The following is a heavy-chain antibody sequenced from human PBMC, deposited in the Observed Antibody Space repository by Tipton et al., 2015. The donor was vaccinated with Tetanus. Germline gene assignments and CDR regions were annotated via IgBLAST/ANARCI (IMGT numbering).Heavy chain of an antibody. V-gene: IGHV4-4*07. Sequence: TLSLTCTVSGVSISGYYWSWIRQPAGKGLEWIGRVDRSGTTTYNPSLKGRVTMSLDTSKNQFSLKLTSVTAADTAMYYCARGSDIVVVPGVTRADWFDSWGRGALVIVSS. CDR3: ARGSDIVVVPGVTRADWFDS. CDR2: VDRSGTT. J-gene: IGHJ5*01. D-gene: IGHD2-2*01. CDR1: GVSISGYY.